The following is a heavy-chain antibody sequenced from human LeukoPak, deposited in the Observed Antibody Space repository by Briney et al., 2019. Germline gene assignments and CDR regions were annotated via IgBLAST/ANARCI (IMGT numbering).Heavy chain of an antibody. V-gene: IGHV3-66*02. CDR3: ARVINSVYYYYMDV. CDR2: IYSGGST. J-gene: IGHJ6*03. Sequence: GGSLRLSCAASGFTVSSNYMSWVRQAPGKGLEWVSVIYSGGSTYYADSVKGRFTISKDNSKNTLYLQMNSLRAEDTAVYYCARVINSVYYYYMDVWGKGATVTVSS. CDR1: GFTVSSNY. D-gene: IGHD2-21*01.